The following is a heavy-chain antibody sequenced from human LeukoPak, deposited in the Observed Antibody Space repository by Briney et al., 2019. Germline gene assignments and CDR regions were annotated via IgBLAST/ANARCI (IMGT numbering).Heavy chain of an antibody. CDR2: INPSSGGT. CDR1: GYTFSDYY. Sequence: ASVKVSCKTSGYTFSDYYLHWVRQAPGHGLEWMGWINPSSGGTKYVQKFQGRVTMTRDTSISTGYMELSRLRSDDTAVYYCARPIRGSYVEDAFDMWGQGTMVTVSA. D-gene: IGHD1-26*01. V-gene: IGHV1-2*02. J-gene: IGHJ3*02. CDR3: ARPIRGSYVEDAFDM.